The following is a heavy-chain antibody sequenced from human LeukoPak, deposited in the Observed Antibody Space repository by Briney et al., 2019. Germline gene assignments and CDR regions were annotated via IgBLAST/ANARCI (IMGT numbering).Heavy chain of an antibody. CDR3: ARVAVVPAEYYYYYMDV. J-gene: IGHJ6*03. CDR2: IYYSGST. Sequence: SETLSLTCTVSGGSISSHYWSWIRQPPGKGLEWIGYIYYSGSTTYNPSLKSRVTISVDTSKNQFSLKLSSVTAADTAVYYCARVAVVPAEYYYYYMDVWGKGTTVTVSS. CDR1: GGSISSHY. V-gene: IGHV4-59*11. D-gene: IGHD2-2*01.